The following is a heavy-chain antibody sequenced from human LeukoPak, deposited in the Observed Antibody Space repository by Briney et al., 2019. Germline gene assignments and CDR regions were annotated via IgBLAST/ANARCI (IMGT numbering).Heavy chain of an antibody. Sequence: GGSLRLSCAASGFTFSSYAMSWVRQAPGKGLDWVSAIGGSGGSTHYADSVKGRFTISRDNSKNTLYLQMNSLRAEDTAVYYCAKDYYYGSGRGPAAFDIWGQGTMVTVSS. CDR3: AKDYYYGSGRGPAAFDI. CDR1: GFTFSSYA. CDR2: IGGSGGST. V-gene: IGHV3-23*01. J-gene: IGHJ3*02. D-gene: IGHD3-10*01.